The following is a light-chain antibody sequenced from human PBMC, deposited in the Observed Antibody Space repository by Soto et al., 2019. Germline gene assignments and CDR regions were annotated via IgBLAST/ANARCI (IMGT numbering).Light chain of an antibody. CDR1: QSVSNN. Sequence: EIVLTQSPGTLSLSPGERATLSCRASQSVSNNYLAWYQQKPGQAPRLLIYGASTRATGIPARFSGSGSGTEFTLTISSLQSEDLGVYYCQQYNNGWTFGQGTKVDIK. J-gene: IGKJ1*01. CDR2: GAS. CDR3: QQYNNGWT. V-gene: IGKV3-15*01.